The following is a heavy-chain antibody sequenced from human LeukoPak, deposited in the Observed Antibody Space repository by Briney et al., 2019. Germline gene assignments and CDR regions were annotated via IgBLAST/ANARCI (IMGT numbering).Heavy chain of an antibody. Sequence: GGSLRLSCTASGFTFGDYAMTWVRQAPGKGLEWVGFIASGTYGGTAEYAASVKGRFIISRDDSKSIAYLQMNSLKTEDTAVYYCTRDQSPYYCGQGTLVTVSS. CDR3: TRDQSPYY. CDR2: IASGTYGGTA. CDR1: GFTFGDYA. J-gene: IGHJ4*02. V-gene: IGHV3-49*04.